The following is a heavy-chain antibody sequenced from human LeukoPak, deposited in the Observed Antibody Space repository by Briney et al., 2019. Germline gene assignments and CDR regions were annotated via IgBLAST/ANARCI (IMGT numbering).Heavy chain of an antibody. Sequence: GGSLRLSCSASGFXFSAYEINWVRQAPGKGLEWVSFIDSSGSGKYYADSVKGRFTISRDNAKDSVHLQMNNLRAEDTAVYYCAALWYGEGVYWGQGTLVTVSS. CDR3: AALWYGEGVY. CDR2: IDSSGSGK. J-gene: IGHJ4*02. D-gene: IGHD3-10*01. V-gene: IGHV3-48*03. CDR1: GFXFSAYE.